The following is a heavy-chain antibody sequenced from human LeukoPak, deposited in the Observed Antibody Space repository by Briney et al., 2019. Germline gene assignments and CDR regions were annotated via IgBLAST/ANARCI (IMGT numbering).Heavy chain of an antibody. V-gene: IGHV3-21*06. Sequence: GGSLRLSCAASGFTFSDYSLNWVRQAPGKGLEWVSCISGDSRYIYYADSVKGRSTISRDNAQNSLYLHMNSLRAEDTAVYYCARGPFSSSWSGFDYWGQGTLVTVSS. J-gene: IGHJ4*02. D-gene: IGHD6-13*01. CDR2: ISGDSRYI. CDR1: GFTFSDYS. CDR3: ARGPFSSSWSGFDY.